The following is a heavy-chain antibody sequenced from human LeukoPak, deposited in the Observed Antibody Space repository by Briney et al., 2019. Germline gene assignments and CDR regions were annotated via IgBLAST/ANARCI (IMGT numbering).Heavy chain of an antibody. CDR3: TRNSGWYGLS. V-gene: IGHV3-23*03. J-gene: IGHJ1*01. CDR1: GFTFSSYA. D-gene: IGHD6-19*01. CDR2: IDYDGSSG. Sequence: GGSLRLSCAASGFTFSSYAVSWVRQAPGKGLEWVSSIDYDGSSGHYADSVKGRFTISRDNSNNTLFLHLNSLRGEDTAVYYCTRNSGWYGLSWGQGTLVTVSS.